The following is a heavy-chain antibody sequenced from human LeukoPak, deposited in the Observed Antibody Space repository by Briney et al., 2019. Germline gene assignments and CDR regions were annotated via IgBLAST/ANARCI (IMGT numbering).Heavy chain of an antibody. Sequence: SQTLSLTCTVSGGSISSGDYYWSWIRQPPGKGLEWIGYIYYSGSTYYNPSLKSRVTISVDTSKNQFSLKLSSVTAADTAVYYCARFLDTAMDPLDYWGQGTLVTVSS. CDR3: ARFLDTAMDPLDY. J-gene: IGHJ4*02. CDR2: IYYSGST. CDR1: GGSISSGDYY. V-gene: IGHV4-30-4*08. D-gene: IGHD5-18*01.